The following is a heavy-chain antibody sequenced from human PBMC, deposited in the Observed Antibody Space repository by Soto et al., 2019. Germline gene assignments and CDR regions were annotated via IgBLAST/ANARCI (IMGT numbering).Heavy chain of an antibody. CDR3: ARLSSSSSSSYISLDDAFDI. J-gene: IGHJ3*02. V-gene: IGHV5-51*01. CDR2: IYPGDSDT. Sequence: GESLKISCKGSGYSFTSYWIGWVRQMPGKGLEWMGIIYPGDSDTRYSPSFQGQVTISADKSISTAYLQWSSLKASDTAMYYCARLSSSSSSSYISLDDAFDIWGQGTMVTVSS. CDR1: GYSFTSYW. D-gene: IGHD6-13*01.